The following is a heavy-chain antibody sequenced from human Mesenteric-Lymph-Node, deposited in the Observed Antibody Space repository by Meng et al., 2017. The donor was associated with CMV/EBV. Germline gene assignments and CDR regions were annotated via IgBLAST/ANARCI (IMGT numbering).Heavy chain of an antibody. CDR2: INTNTGNP. V-gene: IGHV7-4-1*02. D-gene: IGHD3-9*01. CDR3: ARDSVSDYDILTSAFDI. Sequence: YTFTSYAMNWVRQAPGQGLEWMGWINTNTGNPTYAQGFTGRFVFSLDTSVSTAYLQISSLKAEDTAVYYCARDSVSDYDILTSAFDIWGQGTMVTVSS. CDR1: YTFTSYA. J-gene: IGHJ3*02.